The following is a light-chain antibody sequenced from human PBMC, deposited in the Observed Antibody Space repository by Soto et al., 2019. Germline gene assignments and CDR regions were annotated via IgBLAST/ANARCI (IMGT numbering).Light chain of an antibody. Sequence: TQPPSVSAAPGRTVTISCSGSSSNIGNSFVSWYQQLPGTAPRLLIYDNNERPSGIPDRFSGSKSGTSATLGITGLQTGDEADYYCGAWDGGLSAFVFGTGTKVTVL. CDR3: GAWDGGLSAFV. J-gene: IGLJ1*01. CDR2: DNN. V-gene: IGLV1-51*01. CDR1: SSNIGNSF.